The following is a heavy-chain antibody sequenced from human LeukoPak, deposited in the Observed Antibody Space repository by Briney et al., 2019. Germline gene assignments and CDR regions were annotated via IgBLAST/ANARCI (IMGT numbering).Heavy chain of an antibody. CDR1: GFTFSSYA. J-gene: IGHJ4*02. D-gene: IGHD6-19*01. CDR2: ISGSGGNT. V-gene: IGHV3-23*01. CDR3: AIQYSSGWYGY. Sequence: GGSLRLSCAASGFTFSSYAMSWVRQAPGKGLEWVSAISGSGGNTYYADSVKGRFTISRDNSKNTLYLQMNSLRAEDTAVYYCAIQYSSGWYGYWGQGTLVTVSS.